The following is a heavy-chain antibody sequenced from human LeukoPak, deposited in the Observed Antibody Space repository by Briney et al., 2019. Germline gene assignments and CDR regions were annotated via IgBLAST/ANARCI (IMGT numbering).Heavy chain of an antibody. CDR2: IYYSGST. V-gene: IGHV4-59*01. Sequence: SETLSLTCTVSGGSISSYYWSWIRQPPGKGLEWIGYIYYSGSTNYNPSLKSRVTISVDTSKNQFSLKLSSVTAADTAVYYCARGPGSNDGMDVWGQGTTVTVSS. CDR3: ARGPGSNDGMDV. CDR1: GGSISSYY. J-gene: IGHJ6*02.